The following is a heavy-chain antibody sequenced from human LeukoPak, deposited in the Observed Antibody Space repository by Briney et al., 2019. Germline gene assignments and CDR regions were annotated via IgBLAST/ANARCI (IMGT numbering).Heavy chain of an antibody. CDR1: GFTFTRSA. J-gene: IGHJ4*02. CDR3: AADNDYSVQQWLPRGAY. D-gene: IGHD4-11*01. CDR2: IVVGSGST. Sequence: GTSVKVSCKTSGFTFTRSAMQWVRQARGQRLEWMGWIVVGSGSTDYAQKFQERVTITRDMSTSTAYMELSSLTSEDTAVYYCAADNDYSVQQWLPRGAYWGQGTLVTVSS. V-gene: IGHV1-58*02.